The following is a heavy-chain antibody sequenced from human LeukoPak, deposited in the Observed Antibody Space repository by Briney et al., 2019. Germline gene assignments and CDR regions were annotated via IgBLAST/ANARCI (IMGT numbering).Heavy chain of an antibody. D-gene: IGHD2/OR15-2a*01. Sequence: SQTLSLTCAISADSVSSNSAPWNWIRQSPSRGLEWQGRTYYRSKWYNDYAVSVKSRITINPDTSKNQFSLQLNSVTPEDTAVYYCAREIVPRGSYFDYWGQGTLVTVSS. CDR2: TYYRSKWYN. J-gene: IGHJ4*02. V-gene: IGHV6-1*01. CDR1: ADSVSSNSAP. CDR3: AREIVPRGSYFDY.